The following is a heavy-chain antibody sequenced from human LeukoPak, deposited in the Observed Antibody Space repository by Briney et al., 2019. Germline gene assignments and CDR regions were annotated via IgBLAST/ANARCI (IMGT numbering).Heavy chain of an antibody. J-gene: IGHJ4*02. CDR2: IYSGGST. D-gene: IGHD4-17*01. CDR3: AVQDPSGYYGDYGY. CDR1: GFTVSSNY. Sequence: GGSLRLSCAASGFTVSSNYMSWVRQAPGKGLEWVSVIYSGGSTYYADSVKGRLTISRDNSKNTLYLQMNSLRDEDTAVYYCAVQDPSGYYGDYGYWGQGTLVTVSS. V-gene: IGHV3-53*01.